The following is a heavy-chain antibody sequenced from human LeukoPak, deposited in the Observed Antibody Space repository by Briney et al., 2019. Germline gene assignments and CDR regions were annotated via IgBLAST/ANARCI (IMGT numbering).Heavy chain of an antibody. CDR2: ISNSGSTM. J-gene: IGHJ4*02. D-gene: IGHD3-10*01. CDR1: AFIFNNYY. Sequence: GGSLRLSCAASAFIFNNYYMSWIRQAPEKGLECVSYISNSGSTMFYADSVKGRFATSRDNAKNSLYLQMNSLRAEDTAVYYCARVGRSGGVFDSWGQGTLVTVSS. V-gene: IGHV3-11*04. CDR3: ARVGRSGGVFDS.